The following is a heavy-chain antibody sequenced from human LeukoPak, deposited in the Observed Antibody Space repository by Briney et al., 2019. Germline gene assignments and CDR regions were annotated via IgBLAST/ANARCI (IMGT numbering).Heavy chain of an antibody. CDR1: GYTFTTYW. V-gene: IGHV5-51*01. D-gene: IGHD3-22*01. CDR3: AILYSYGSRGTKQYSDY. J-gene: IGHJ4*02. Sequence: GESRNISGQGSGYTFTTYWIGWVRQMPGKGLEWMGISYPGDSDTRYSPSFQGQVAISADKSISTAYLQWRSLKASDTAIYYCAILYSYGSRGTKQYSDYWGQGTLGSVSS. CDR2: SYPGDSDT.